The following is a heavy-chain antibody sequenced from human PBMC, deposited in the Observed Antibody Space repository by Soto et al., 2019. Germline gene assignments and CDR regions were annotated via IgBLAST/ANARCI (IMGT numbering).Heavy chain of an antibody. V-gene: IGHV3-23*01. CDR2: ISGSGGST. J-gene: IGHJ4*01. D-gene: IGHD4-17*01. CDR3: ATAHPFYGVNYSDY. Sequence: GGSLRLSCAASGFTFSSYAMSWVRQAPGKGLEWVSAISGSGGSTYYADSVKGRITISRDNSKNTLYLQMNSVRDEDAAVYSCATAHPFYGVNYSDYWGHGTPVTVSS. CDR1: GFTFSSYA.